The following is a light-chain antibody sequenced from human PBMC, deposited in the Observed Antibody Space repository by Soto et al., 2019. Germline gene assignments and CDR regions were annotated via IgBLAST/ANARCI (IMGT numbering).Light chain of an antibody. J-gene: IGKJ2*01. CDR2: DAS. CDR3: QHRSNWPPYA. Sequence: EIVLTQSPATLSLSPGERATLSCRTSQSVSSQLAWYQQKRGQAPRLLIYDASNRATGIPARFSGSGSGTDFTLTINSREPEDFAVYYCQHRSNWPPYAFGQGTKLEFK. V-gene: IGKV3-11*01. CDR1: QSVSSQ.